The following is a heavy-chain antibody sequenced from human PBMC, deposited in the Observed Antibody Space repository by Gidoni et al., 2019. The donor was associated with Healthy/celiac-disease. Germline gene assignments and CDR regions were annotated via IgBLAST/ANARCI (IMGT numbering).Heavy chain of an antibody. CDR2: IWYDGSNK. Sequence: QVQLVESGGGVVQPGRSLRRSCSASGFPFIREGMHGVRQAPGKGLEWVAVIWYDGSNKYYADSVKGRFTISRDNSKNTLYLQMNSLRAEDTAVYYCARDGLAAAALDAFDIWGQGTMVTVSS. D-gene: IGHD6-13*01. CDR3: ARDGLAAAALDAFDI. V-gene: IGHV3-33*01. J-gene: IGHJ3*02. CDR1: GFPFIREG.